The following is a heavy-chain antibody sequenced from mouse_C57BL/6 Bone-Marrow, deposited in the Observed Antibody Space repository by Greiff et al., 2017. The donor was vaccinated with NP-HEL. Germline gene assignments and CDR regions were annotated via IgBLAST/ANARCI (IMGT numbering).Heavy chain of an antibody. J-gene: IGHJ4*01. D-gene: IGHD3-3*01. CDR2: IHPNSGST. CDR1: GYTFTSYW. V-gene: IGHV1-64*01. Sequence: VQLQQPGAELVKPGASVKLSCKASGYTFTSYWMPWVKQSPGQGLEWIGMIHPNSGSTNYNEKFKSKATLTVDKASSTAYMQLSSLTSEDSAVYYCARAVTMDYWGQGTSVTVSS. CDR3: ARAVTMDY.